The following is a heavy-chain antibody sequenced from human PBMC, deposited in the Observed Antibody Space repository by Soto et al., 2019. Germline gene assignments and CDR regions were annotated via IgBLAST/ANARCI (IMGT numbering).Heavy chain of an antibody. V-gene: IGHV1-69*13. CDR1: GGTFGNLG. D-gene: IGHD3-10*01. CDR2: SIPIFDTP. CDR3: ARDREDGSGTKYNWFDS. Sequence: ASVKVSCKASGGTFGNLGISWLRQAPGQGLEWMGGSIPIFDTPHYAEKFRDRLTITADATSTAYMELTSLSSEDTATYYCARDREDGSGTKYNWFDSWGQGTLVTVSS. J-gene: IGHJ5*01.